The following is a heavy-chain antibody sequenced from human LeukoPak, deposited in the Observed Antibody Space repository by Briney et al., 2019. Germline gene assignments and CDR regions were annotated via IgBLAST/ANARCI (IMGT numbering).Heavy chain of an antibody. V-gene: IGHV4-34*01. J-gene: IGHJ5*02. D-gene: IGHD3-3*01. Sequence: PSETLSLTCAVYDGSFSNYYWSWVRQTPGKGREWIGEMNDSGGSNYNPSLKSRVTMSVDTSKNQFSLKLSSVTAADTAVYYCARGDDFWSGPWGQGTLVTVSS. CDR2: MNDSGGS. CDR3: ARGDDFWSGP. CDR1: DGSFSNYY.